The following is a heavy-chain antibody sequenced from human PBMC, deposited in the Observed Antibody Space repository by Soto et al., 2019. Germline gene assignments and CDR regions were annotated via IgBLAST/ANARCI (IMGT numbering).Heavy chain of an antibody. J-gene: IGHJ5*02. CDR3: AKDPRGYSSSWNNWFDP. V-gene: IGHV3-23*01. D-gene: IGHD6-13*01. Sequence: EVQLLESGGGLVQPGGSLRLSCAASGFTFSSYAMSWVRQAPGKGLEWVSAISGSGGSTYYADSVKGRFTISRDNSKNPLYLQMNSLRAEDTAVYYCAKDPRGYSSSWNNWFDPWGQGTLVTVSS. CDR2: ISGSGGST. CDR1: GFTFSSYA.